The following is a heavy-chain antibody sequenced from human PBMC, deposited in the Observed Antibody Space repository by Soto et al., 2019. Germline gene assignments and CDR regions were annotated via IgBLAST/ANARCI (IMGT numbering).Heavy chain of an antibody. D-gene: IGHD3-22*01. Sequence: GGSLRLSCAASAFTFNNYAMSLVRQAPGKGLEWVSGIGGSGRTTYYADSVKGRFTISRDNSNNTLFLQMNSLRAEDTAVYYCAKSRYSDSSGDFYDYWGQGTLVPVS. V-gene: IGHV3-23*01. CDR3: AKSRYSDSSGDFYDY. CDR2: IGGSGRTT. CDR1: AFTFNNYA. J-gene: IGHJ4*02.